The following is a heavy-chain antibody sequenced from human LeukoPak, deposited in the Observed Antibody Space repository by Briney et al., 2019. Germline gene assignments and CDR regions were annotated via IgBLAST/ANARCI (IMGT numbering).Heavy chain of an antibody. V-gene: IGHV3-30*18. Sequence: GGSLRLSCAASGFTFSSYGMHWVRQAPGKGLEWVAVISYDGSNKYYADSVKGRFTISRDNSKNTLYLQMNSLRAEDTAVYYCAKGLSRLLRTTVTFYYYYGMDVWGQGTTVTVPS. CDR3: AKGLSRLLRTTVTFYYYYGMDV. D-gene: IGHD4-17*01. J-gene: IGHJ6*02. CDR1: GFTFSSYG. CDR2: ISYDGSNK.